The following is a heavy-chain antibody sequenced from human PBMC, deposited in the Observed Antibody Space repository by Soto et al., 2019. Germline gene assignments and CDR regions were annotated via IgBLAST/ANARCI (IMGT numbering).Heavy chain of an antibody. J-gene: IGHJ5*02. Sequence: QVQLQESGPGLVKPSQTLSLTCTVSGGSINSGGYYWNWIRQHPGKGLEWIGYIYYIGSTYYNPSLNSRVTIAVDTSKNQFSLKLSPVTDADTAVYYCARSVFPWGQGTLVTVSS. CDR1: GGSINSGGYY. CDR2: IYYIGST. V-gene: IGHV4-31*03. CDR3: ARSVFP.